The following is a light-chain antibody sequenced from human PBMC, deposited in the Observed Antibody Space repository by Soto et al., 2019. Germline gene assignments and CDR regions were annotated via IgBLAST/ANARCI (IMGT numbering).Light chain of an antibody. CDR1: SGNIVSNY. V-gene: IGLV6-57*01. Sequence: NFMLTQPHSVSGSPGKTVTISCTRSSGNIVSNYVQWYQQRPGSSPTTVIFEDDDRPSGVPDRFSASLDTSTNSASLIISGLKPEDEADYYCQSYDADILIFGGGTKLTVL. CDR3: QSYDADILI. J-gene: IGLJ2*01. CDR2: EDD.